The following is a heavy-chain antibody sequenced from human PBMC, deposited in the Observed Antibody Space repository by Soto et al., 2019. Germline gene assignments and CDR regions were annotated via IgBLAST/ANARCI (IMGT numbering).Heavy chain of an antibody. V-gene: IGHV3-23*01. D-gene: IGHD4-17*01. CDR3: AKDRYGDYGGIDY. CDR2: ITGSGGST. Sequence: GGFLILSCAASGFTFITYAMIWVRQAPGKGLEWVSVITGSGGSTYYADSVKGRFTISRDTSKNTLFLQMNSLRAEDTAVYYCAKDRYGDYGGIDYWGQGTLVTVSS. J-gene: IGHJ4*02. CDR1: GFTFITYA.